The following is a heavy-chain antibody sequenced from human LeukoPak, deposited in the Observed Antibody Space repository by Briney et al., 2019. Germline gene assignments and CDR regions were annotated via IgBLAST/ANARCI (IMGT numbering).Heavy chain of an antibody. V-gene: IGHV3-48*04. Sequence: GGSLRLSCAASGFTFSSYSMNWVRQAPGKGLEWVSYISSSSSTIYYADSVKGRFTISRDNAKNSLYLQMNSLRAEDTAVYYCARDEATLYYYYGMDVWGQGTTVTVSS. CDR2: ISSSSSTI. CDR1: GFTFSSYS. J-gene: IGHJ6*02. D-gene: IGHD5-12*01. CDR3: ARDEATLYYYYGMDV.